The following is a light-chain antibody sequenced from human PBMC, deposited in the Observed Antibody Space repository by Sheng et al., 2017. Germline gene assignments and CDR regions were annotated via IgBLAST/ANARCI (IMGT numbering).Light chain of an antibody. CDR3: HQYDKWPRS. J-gene: IGKJ2*03. Sequence: EIVLTQSPATLSLSPGERATLSCRASQSVSSYLAWYQQKPGQAPRLLMYDASNRATGIPARFSGSGSGTDFTLTISSLEPEDFAIYYCHQYDKWPRSFGQGTKVEIK. CDR1: QSVSSY. V-gene: IGKV3-11*01. CDR2: DAS.